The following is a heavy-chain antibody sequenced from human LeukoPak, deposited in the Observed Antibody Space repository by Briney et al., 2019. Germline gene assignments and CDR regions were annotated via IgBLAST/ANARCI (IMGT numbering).Heavy chain of an antibody. CDR1: GGSISSGGYY. V-gene: IGHV4-31*03. J-gene: IGHJ2*01. D-gene: IGHD3-9*01. CDR3: ARDLQYDILTGYYQPHWYLDL. CDR2: IYYSGST. Sequence: PSQTLSLTCTVSGGSISSGGYYWSWIRQHPGKGLEWIGYIYYSGSTYYNPSLKSRVTISVDTSKNQFSLKLSSVTAADTAVYYCARDLQYDILTGYYQPHWYLDLCGRGTLVTVSS.